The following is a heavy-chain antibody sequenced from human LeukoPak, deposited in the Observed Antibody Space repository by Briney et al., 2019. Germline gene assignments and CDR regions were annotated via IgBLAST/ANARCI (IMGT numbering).Heavy chain of an antibody. CDR1: GFTVSINY. CDR2: INWNGGST. V-gene: IGHV3-20*04. D-gene: IGHD3-22*01. J-gene: IGHJ4*02. CDR3: AKTYYYDSSGYWFDY. Sequence: GGSLRLSCAASGFTVSINYMSWVRQAPGKGLEWVSGINWNGGSTGYADSVRGRFTISRDNAKNSLYLQMNSLRAEDTALYYCAKTYYYDSSGYWFDYWGQGTLVTVSS.